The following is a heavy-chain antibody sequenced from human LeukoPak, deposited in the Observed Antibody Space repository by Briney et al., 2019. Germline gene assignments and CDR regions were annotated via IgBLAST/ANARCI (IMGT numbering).Heavy chain of an antibody. CDR3: ASSGESTRSKGAFDL. CDR1: GFTFSTYS. D-gene: IGHD3-10*01. J-gene: IGHJ3*01. V-gene: IGHV3-48*04. Sequence: AGGSLRLSCAASGFTFSTYSMNWVRQAPGKGLEWVSYISSSSSSIYYADSVKGRFTISRDNAKNSLYLQMNSLRAEDTAVYYCASSGESTRSKGAFDLWGLGTRVTVSS. CDR2: ISSSSSSI.